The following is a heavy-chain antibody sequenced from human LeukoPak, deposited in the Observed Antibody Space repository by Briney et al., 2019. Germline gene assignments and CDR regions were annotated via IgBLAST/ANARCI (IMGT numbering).Heavy chain of an antibody. V-gene: IGHV4-38-2*02. D-gene: IGHD3-22*01. CDR3: ARDLIGGYYFDY. Sequence: SETLSLTCTVSGFTTTYSWGWIRQPPGKGLEWIGSIYHSGSTYYNPSLKSRVTISVDTSKNQFSLKLSSVTAADTAVYYCARDLIGGYYFDYWGQGTLVTVSS. CDR1: GFTTTYS. J-gene: IGHJ4*02. CDR2: IYHSGST.